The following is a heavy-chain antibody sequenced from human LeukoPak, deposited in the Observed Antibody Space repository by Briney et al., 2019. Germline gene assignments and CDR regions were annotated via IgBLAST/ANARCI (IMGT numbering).Heavy chain of an antibody. CDR2: ISYSGT. J-gene: IGHJ4*02. D-gene: IGHD1-26*01. V-gene: IGHV4-39*01. Sequence: SETLSLTCTVSGGSISIRNYYWGWVRQPPGRGLEWIGSISYSGTYYNPSLKSRLTISVDTSKNHFSLNLRSVTAADTAVYYCARRTSNPVGAIDYWGQGTLVTVSS. CDR3: ARRTSNPVGAIDY. CDR1: GGSISIRNYY.